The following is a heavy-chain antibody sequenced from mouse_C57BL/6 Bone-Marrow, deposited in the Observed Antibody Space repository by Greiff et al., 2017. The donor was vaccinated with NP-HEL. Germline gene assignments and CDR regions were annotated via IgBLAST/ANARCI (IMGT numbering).Heavy chain of an antibody. V-gene: IGHV1-63*01. CDR3: ARRGGYGPFAY. D-gene: IGHD1-1*02. J-gene: IGHJ3*01. CDR1: GYTFTNYW. Sequence: VKLQQSGAELVRPGTSVKMSCKASGYTFTNYWIGWAKQRPGHGLEWIGDIYPGGGYTNYNEKFKGKATLTADKSSSTAYMQFSSLTSEDSAIYYCARRGGYGPFAYWGQGTLVTVSA. CDR2: IYPGGGYT.